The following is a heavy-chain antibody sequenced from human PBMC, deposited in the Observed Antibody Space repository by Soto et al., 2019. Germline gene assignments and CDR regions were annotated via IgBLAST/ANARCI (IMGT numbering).Heavy chain of an antibody. CDR3: TRDGGGRYYGGFDN. Sequence: PGGSLRLSCEISGFNLNTYWMHWVRQAPGEGVVWVSRINSDGTNTDYADSVKGRFTISRDNAKKTVYLDMTSLKVDDTAVYYCTRDGGGRYYGGFDNWGQGTLVTAPQ. CDR2: INSDGTNT. J-gene: IGHJ4*02. D-gene: IGHD1-26*01. CDR1: GFNLNTYW. V-gene: IGHV3-74*01.